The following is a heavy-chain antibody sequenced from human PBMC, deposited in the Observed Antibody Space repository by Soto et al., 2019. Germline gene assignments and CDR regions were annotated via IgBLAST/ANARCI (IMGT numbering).Heavy chain of an antibody. V-gene: IGHV3-30*18. CDR3: AKGGRGFPIFGVVISHDAFDI. Sequence: PCGSLRLSYAAAWGTFRSYGMHWVRQDPGKGLEWVAVISYDGSNKYYADSVKGRFTISRDNSKNTLYLQMNSLRAEDTAVYYCAKGGRGFPIFGVVISHDAFDIWGQGTMVTVSS. CDR1: WGTFRSYG. CDR2: ISYDGSNK. J-gene: IGHJ3*02. D-gene: IGHD3-3*01.